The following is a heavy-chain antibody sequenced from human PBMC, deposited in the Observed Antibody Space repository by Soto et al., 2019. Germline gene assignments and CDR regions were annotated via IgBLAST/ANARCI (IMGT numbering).Heavy chain of an antibody. CDR2: VNCGGDST. D-gene: IGHD6-13*01. J-gene: IGHJ5*01. V-gene: IGHV3-23*05. CDR3: ARAPLVEVAADRTVFLSDFDC. Sequence: GGSRRLSCEASGFTLSNHAMSWVRHAPGQGLEWVSAVNCGGDSTFSAGSVKGRFTISRDNSKNTVYLQMNSLTAADTAGYYCARAPLVEVAADRTVFLSDFDCWGQGTRVTVSS. CDR1: GFTLSNHA.